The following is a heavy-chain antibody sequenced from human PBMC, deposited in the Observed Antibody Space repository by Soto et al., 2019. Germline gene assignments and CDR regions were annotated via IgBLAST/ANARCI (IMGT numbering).Heavy chain of an antibody. V-gene: IGHV5-51*03. J-gene: IGHJ6*02. D-gene: IGHD2-2*02. CDR2: IYPGDSDT. CDR1: GYSFSSYW. CDR3: ARLMQPGIVVVPAAIRRSYYYYGMDV. Sequence: GESLKISCNGSGYSFSSYWIGWVRQMPGKGLEWMGIIYPGDSDTRYSPSFQGQVTISADKSISTAYLQWSSLKASDTAMYYCARLMQPGIVVVPAAIRRSYYYYGMDVWGQGTTVTVSS.